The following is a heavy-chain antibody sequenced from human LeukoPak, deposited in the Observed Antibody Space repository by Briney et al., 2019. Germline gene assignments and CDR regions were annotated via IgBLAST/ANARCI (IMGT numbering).Heavy chain of an antibody. Sequence: SETLSLTCAVYGGSFGGYYWSWIRQPPGKGLEWIGEINHSGSTNYNPSLKSRVTISVDTSKNQFSLKLSSVTAADTAVYYCARGADIVVVPAAIEEAYYYGMDVWGQGTTVTVSS. J-gene: IGHJ6*02. CDR2: INHSGST. CDR1: GGSFGGYY. D-gene: IGHD2-2*01. CDR3: ARGADIVVVPAAIEEAYYYGMDV. V-gene: IGHV4-34*01.